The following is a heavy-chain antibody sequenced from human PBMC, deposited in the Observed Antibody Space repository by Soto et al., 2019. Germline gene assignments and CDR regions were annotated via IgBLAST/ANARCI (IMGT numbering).Heavy chain of an antibody. CDR3: AHRRPGAGTTYFFDY. Sequence: QITLKESGLTLVKPTQTLTLTCTVSGFSLSTTREGVGWIRQPPGKALEWLALIYWDDAKRYRPSLNRRLTISKDPSKNQVFLTMTNMSPVDAGTYYCAHRRPGAGTTYFFDYWGQGSLVTVSS. J-gene: IGHJ4*02. D-gene: IGHD1-7*01. CDR2: IYWDDAK. V-gene: IGHV2-5*02. CDR1: GFSLSTTREG.